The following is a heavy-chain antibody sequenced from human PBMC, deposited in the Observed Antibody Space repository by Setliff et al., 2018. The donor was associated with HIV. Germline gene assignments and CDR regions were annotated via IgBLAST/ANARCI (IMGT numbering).Heavy chain of an antibody. CDR2: INHSGST. Sequence: KPSETLSLTCAVYGGSFRGYYWSWIRQPPGEGLEWIGEINHSGSTNYNPSLKSRVTISVDTYNNQFSLNMNSVNAADTAVYYCARGYASGYDAYGYWGQGTLVTVSS. V-gene: IGHV4-34*01. J-gene: IGHJ4*02. D-gene: IGHD5-12*01. CDR3: ARGYASGYDAYGY. CDR1: GGSFRGYY.